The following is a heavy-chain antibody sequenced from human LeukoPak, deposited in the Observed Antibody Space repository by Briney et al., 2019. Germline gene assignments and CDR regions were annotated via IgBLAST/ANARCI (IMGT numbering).Heavy chain of an antibody. CDR3: AGLTYYYDSSGPPEWYFDY. CDR1: GYTLTNYL. D-gene: IGHD3-22*01. CDR2: MYPGESQT. J-gene: IGHJ4*02. V-gene: IGHV5-51*01. Sequence: GESLKISCKASGYTLTNYLIGWVRQMPGKGLEWMGIMYPGESQTRYSPSFQGQVTISADKSISTAYLQWSSLKASDTAMYYCAGLTYYYDSSGPPEWYFDYWGQGTLVTVSS.